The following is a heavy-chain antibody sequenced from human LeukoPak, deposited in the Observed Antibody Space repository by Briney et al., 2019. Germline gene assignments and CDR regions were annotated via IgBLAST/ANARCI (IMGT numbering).Heavy chain of an antibody. CDR2: ISGYNGHT. V-gene: IGHV1-18*01. CDR3: AREGWQWLVHAFDI. CDR1: GYTFSNYG. Sequence: ASVKVSCKASGYTFSNYGITWVRQAPGQGLEWMGWISGYNGHTYYAQNLQGRVTMTTDTSTSTVYMELRSLRSDDTAMYYCAREGWQWLVHAFDIWGQGTMVTVSS. D-gene: IGHD6-19*01. J-gene: IGHJ3*02.